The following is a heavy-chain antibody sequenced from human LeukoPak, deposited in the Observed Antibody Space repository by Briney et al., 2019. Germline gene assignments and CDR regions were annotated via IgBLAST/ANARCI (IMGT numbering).Heavy chain of an antibody. J-gene: IGHJ4*02. V-gene: IGHV3-30*04. CDR1: GFTFSSYA. D-gene: IGHD1-7*01. Sequence: GGSLRLSCAASGFTFSSYAMHWVRQAPGRGLEWVAVVSDDGRNIYYADSVKGRFTISSDNSKNTLYLQMNSLRAEDTAVYYCARAKLRDTFDYWGQGTLVTVSS. CDR2: VSDDGRNI. CDR3: ARAKLRDTFDY.